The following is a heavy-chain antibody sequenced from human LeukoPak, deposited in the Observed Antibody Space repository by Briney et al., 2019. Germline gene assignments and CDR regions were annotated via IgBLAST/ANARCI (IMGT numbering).Heavy chain of an antibody. CDR2: IWYEERTK. V-gene: IGHV3-33*03. CDR3: AKETIYLKSPLEH. D-gene: IGHD3-9*01. CDR1: GFDFREYG. Sequence: GGSLRLSCTASGFDFREYGMHWVRQAPGKGLEWVASIWYEERTKYYVDSVKGRFSVSRDNSKNSIYLQMNSLRMDDTAVYYCAKETIYLKSPLEHWGQGTLVTVSS. J-gene: IGHJ1*01.